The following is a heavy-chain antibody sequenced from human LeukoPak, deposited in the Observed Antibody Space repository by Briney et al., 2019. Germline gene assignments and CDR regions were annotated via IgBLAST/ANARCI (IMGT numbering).Heavy chain of an antibody. Sequence: PGGSLRLSCAASGFTFSSYGMHWVRQAPGKGLEWVAVISYDGSNKYYADSVKGRFTISRDNSKNTLYLQMNSLRAEDTAVYYCARHGVVRGVDYWGQGTLVTVSS. CDR1: GFTFSSYG. V-gene: IGHV3-30*03. J-gene: IGHJ4*02. CDR3: ARHGVVRGVDY. CDR2: ISYDGSNK. D-gene: IGHD4-23*01.